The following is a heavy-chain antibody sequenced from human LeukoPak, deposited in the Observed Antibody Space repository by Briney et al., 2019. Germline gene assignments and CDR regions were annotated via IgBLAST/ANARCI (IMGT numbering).Heavy chain of an antibody. CDR3: ARKVRNAFDI. V-gene: IGHV4-59*01. D-gene: IGHD4/OR15-4a*01. J-gene: IGHJ3*02. CDR2: IYYSGST. CDR1: GGSISSYY. Sequence: SETLSLTCTVSGGSISSYYWSWIRQLPGKGLEWIGFIYYSGSTNYNPSLKSRVTISVDTSKNQFSLKLSSVTAADTAVYYCARKVRNAFDIWGQGTMVTVSS.